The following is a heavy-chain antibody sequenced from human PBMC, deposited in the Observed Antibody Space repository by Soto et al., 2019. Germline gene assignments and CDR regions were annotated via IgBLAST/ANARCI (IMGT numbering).Heavy chain of an antibody. CDR1: GGSISSGGYY. Sequence: QVQLQESGPGLVKPSQTLSLTCTVSGGSISSGGYYWSWIRQHPGKGLEWIGYIYYSGSTYYTPSLKSRVTISVDTSKNQFSLKLSSVTAADTAVYHCARDPGRYYYMDVWGKGTTVTVSS. CDR3: ARDPGRYYYMDV. J-gene: IGHJ6*03. V-gene: IGHV4-31*03. CDR2: IYYSGST.